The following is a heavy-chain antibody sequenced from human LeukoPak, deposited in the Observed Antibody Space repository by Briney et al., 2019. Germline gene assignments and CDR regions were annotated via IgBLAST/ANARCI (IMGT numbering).Heavy chain of an antibody. D-gene: IGHD2-2*01. V-gene: IGHV3-30*02. CDR3: AKASPGYCSSTSCSNGDLDY. J-gene: IGHJ4*02. CDR2: IRYDA. Sequence: GGSLRLSCAASGFTFSNYGMHWVRQAPGKGLEWVAFIRYDADSVKGRFTISRDNSKNTLYLQMNSLRAEDTAVYYCAKASPGYCSSTSCSNGDLDYWGQGTLVTVSS. CDR1: GFTFSNYG.